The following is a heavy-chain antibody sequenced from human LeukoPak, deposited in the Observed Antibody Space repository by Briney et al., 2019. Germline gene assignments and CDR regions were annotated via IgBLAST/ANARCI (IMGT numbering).Heavy chain of an antibody. D-gene: IGHD2-15*01. Sequence: PGGSLRLSCAASGFTASSNYMSWVRQAPGKGLEWVSVIYSGGSTYYADSVKGRFTISRDNSKNTLYLQMNSLRAEDTAVYYCARSQGRYYYFDYWGQGTLVTVSS. CDR3: ARSQGRYYYFDY. CDR1: GFTASSNY. CDR2: IYSGGST. V-gene: IGHV3-53*01. J-gene: IGHJ4*02.